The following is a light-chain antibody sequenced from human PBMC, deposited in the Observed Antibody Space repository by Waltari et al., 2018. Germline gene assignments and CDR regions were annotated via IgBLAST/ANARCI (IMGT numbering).Light chain of an antibody. CDR2: ATF. Sequence: DSQMTHTTSSLPASVGDRVTITCRASQTINKYLNWYQQKPGEAPKLLIFATFNLQSGVPARFRGGGSGTDFTLTISSLQPEDFATYYCQQSYRIPPTFGPGTKVDIK. CDR1: QTINKY. J-gene: IGKJ3*01. V-gene: IGKV1-39*01. CDR3: QQSYRIPPT.